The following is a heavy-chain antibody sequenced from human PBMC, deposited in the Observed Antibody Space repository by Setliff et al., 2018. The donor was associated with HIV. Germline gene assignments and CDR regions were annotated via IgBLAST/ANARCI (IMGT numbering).Heavy chain of an antibody. V-gene: IGHV3-66*02. Sequence: GGSLRLSCAASGFTVSGYYMAWVRQAPGKGLEWVSTIYSGGSTYHADSVKGRFTLSRDSPKNTLSLQMNSLRPEDTAVYYGARAGWYNSDDDQPGPGYWGQGTQVTVSS. D-gene: IGHD1-1*01. J-gene: IGHJ4*02. CDR3: ARAGWYNSDDDQPGPGY. CDR1: GFTVSGYY. CDR2: IYSGGST.